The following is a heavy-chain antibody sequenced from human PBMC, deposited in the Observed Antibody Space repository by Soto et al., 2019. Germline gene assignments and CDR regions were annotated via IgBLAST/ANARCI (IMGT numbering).Heavy chain of an antibody. Sequence: PGGSLRLSCAGSGFTVSRHYMTWVRQAAGKGLEWVAFIHPTGEPFYSDSVKGRFAISRDNAKNSLYLQMNSLRAEDTAVYYCARQSSGGWASSWGQGTLVTVSS. J-gene: IGHJ5*02. V-gene: IGHV3-66*04. CDR1: GFTVSRHY. CDR3: ARQSSGGWASS. CDR2: IHPTGEP. D-gene: IGHD6-19*01.